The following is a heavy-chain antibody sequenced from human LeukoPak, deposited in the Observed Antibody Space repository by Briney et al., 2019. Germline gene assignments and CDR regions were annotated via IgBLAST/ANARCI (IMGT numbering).Heavy chain of an antibody. Sequence: GGSLRLSCAASGFTFSSYAMHWVRQAPGKGLEWVAVISYDGSNKYYADSVKGRFTISRDNSKNTLYLQTNSLRAEDTAVYYCARWGSRFDYWGQGTLVTVSS. CDR2: ISYDGSNK. V-gene: IGHV3-30-3*01. CDR1: GFTFSSYA. D-gene: IGHD7-27*01. CDR3: ARWGSRFDY. J-gene: IGHJ4*02.